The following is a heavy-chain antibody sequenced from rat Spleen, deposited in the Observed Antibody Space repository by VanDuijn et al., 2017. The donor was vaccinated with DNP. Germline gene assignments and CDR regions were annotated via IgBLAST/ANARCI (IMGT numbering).Heavy chain of an antibody. J-gene: IGHJ2*01. CDR2: ISYSGRT. Sequence: EVQLQESGPGLVKPSQSLSLTCSVTGYSITSNYGDWIRKFPRNKMEWIGHISYSGRTTYNPSLKTRISITRDTSKNQFFLHLNSVTTEDTATYYCARWSDYFDYWGQGVMVTVSS. CDR3: ARWSDYFDY. CDR1: GYSITSNY. V-gene: IGHV3-1*01.